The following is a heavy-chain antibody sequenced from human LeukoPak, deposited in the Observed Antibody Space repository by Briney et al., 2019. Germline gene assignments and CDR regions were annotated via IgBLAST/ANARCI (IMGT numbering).Heavy chain of an antibody. Sequence: ASVKVSCKASGYTFTSYYMHWVRQAPGQGLEWMGIINPSGGSTSYAQKFQGRVTMTRDMSTSTVYMELSSLRSEDTAVYYCARGEVVPAAHPYYYYYMDVWGKGTTVTISS. CDR3: ARGEVVPAAHPYYYYYMDV. D-gene: IGHD2-2*01. J-gene: IGHJ6*03. V-gene: IGHV1-46*01. CDR2: INPSGGST. CDR1: GYTFTSYY.